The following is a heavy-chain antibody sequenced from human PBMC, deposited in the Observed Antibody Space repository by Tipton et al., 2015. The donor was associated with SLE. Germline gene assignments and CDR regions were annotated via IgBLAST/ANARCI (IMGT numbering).Heavy chain of an antibody. CDR1: GDSISTYY. V-gene: IGHV4-34*01. J-gene: IGHJ4*02. Sequence: TLSLTCTVSGDSISTYYWSWIRQPPGKGLEWIGEINHRGSTNYNPSLKSRVTISIDTSKNQFSLKLSSVTAADTAVYYCARVGVFFQQGYGDYVSFDFWGQGTLVTVSS. CDR3: ARVGVFFQQGYGDYVSFDF. CDR2: INHRGST. D-gene: IGHD4-17*01.